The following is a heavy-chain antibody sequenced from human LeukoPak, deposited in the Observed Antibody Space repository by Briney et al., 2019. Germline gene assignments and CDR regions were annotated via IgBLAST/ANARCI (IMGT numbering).Heavy chain of an antibody. Sequence: SETLSLTCSVSGGSISSYYWSWIRQPPGKGLEWIGYVYYSGSTHYYPSLKSRVTMSVDTSKNQFSLKLSSVTAADTAVYYCARGGQQQVNGQPYYYYHYMDVWGKGTTVTVSS. CDR3: ARGGQQQVNGQPYYYYHYMDV. CDR1: GGSISSYY. J-gene: IGHJ6*03. CDR2: VYYSGST. D-gene: IGHD6-13*01. V-gene: IGHV4-59*01.